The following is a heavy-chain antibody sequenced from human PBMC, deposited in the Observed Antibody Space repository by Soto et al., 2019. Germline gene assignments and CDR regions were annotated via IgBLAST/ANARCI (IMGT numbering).Heavy chain of an antibody. CDR1: GFTFSTFA. CDR3: AKGLRPWNHMDA. CDR2: ISASGTHT. Sequence: EVQLLESGGGFVQPGGSLRLSCAASGFTFSTFAMTWVRQAPGKGLEWVSSISASGTHTYHADSGRGRFTISRGDSINTLYLQLNSLRGGDTAVYYCAKGLRPWNHMDAWGRGTTVTVSS. V-gene: IGHV3-23*01. D-gene: IGHD1-1*01. J-gene: IGHJ6*03.